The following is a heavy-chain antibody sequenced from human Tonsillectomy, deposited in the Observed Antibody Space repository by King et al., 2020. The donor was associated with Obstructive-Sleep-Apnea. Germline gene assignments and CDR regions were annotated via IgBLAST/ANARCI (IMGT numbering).Heavy chain of an antibody. J-gene: IGHJ3*02. V-gene: IGHV3-30*02. Sequence: VQLVESGGGVVQPGGSLRLSCAASGFTFSSYGMHWVRQAPGKGLEWVAFIRYDGSNKYYADSVKGRFTISRDNSKNTLYLQMNSLRAEDTAVYYCAKDSAHYDRVARGAFDIWGQGTMVTVSS. CDR1: GFTFSSYG. D-gene: IGHD5-12*01. CDR3: AKDSAHYDRVARGAFDI. CDR2: IRYDGSNK.